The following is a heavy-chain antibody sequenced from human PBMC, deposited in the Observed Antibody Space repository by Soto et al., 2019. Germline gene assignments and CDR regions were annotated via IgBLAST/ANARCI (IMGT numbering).Heavy chain of an antibody. CDR2: ISGSGGST. D-gene: IGHD6-19*01. V-gene: IGHV3-23*01. CDR3: AKEAVKSKVAGLRPFDY. CDR1: GFTFSSYA. Sequence: GLSLGLSCAASGFTFSSYAMRWVRQAPGKVLEWVSAISGSGGSTYYADSLKERFTISRDNSKNTLYLQMNSLRAEDTAVYYCAKEAVKSKVAGLRPFDYWGQGTLDTVSS. J-gene: IGHJ4*02.